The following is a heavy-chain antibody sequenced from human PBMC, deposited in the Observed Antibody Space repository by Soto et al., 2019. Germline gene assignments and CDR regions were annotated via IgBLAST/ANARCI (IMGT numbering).Heavy chain of an antibody. Sequence: EVQLVESGGGLVQPGGSLRLSCAASGFTFSNFWMSWVRRAPGKGLEWVANTKQDGSDKNYVGSVKGRFTISRDNAKNSLYLQMNSLRVEDTAVYYCARDVSGKLGHDSWGQGTLVTVSS. D-gene: IGHD3-10*01. V-gene: IGHV3-7*01. CDR2: TKQDGSDK. J-gene: IGHJ4*02. CDR3: ARDVSGKLGHDS. CDR1: GFTFSNFW.